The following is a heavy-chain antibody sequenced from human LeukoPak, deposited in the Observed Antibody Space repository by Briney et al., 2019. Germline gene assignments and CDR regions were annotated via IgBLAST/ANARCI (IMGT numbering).Heavy chain of an antibody. CDR1: GFTFSSYW. J-gene: IGHJ5*02. D-gene: IGHD2-2*01. CDR2: IKQDGSEK. CDR3: ARGRRVPAAMGNWFDP. Sequence: PGGSLRLSCAASGFTFSSYWMSWVRQAPGKGLEWVANIKQDGSEKYYVDSVKGRFTISRDNAKNSLYLQMNSLRAEDTAVYYCARGRRVPAAMGNWFDPWGQETLVTVSS. V-gene: IGHV3-7*01.